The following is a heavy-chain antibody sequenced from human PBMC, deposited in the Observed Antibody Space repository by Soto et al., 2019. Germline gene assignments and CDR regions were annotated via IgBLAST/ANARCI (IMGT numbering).Heavy chain of an antibody. V-gene: IGHV4-59*12. CDR3: ARRLGYCSGGSCPDDYYYYYMDV. D-gene: IGHD2-15*01. Sequence: PSETLSLTCTVSGGSISSYYWSWIRQPPGKGLEWIGYIYYSGSTNYNPSLKSRVTISVDTSKNQFSLKLSSVTAADTAVYYCARRLGYCSGGSCPDDYYYYYMDVWGKGTTVTVSS. CDR1: GGSISSYY. J-gene: IGHJ6*03. CDR2: IYYSGST.